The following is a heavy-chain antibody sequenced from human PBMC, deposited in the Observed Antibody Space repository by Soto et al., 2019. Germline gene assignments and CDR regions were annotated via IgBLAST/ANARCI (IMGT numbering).Heavy chain of an antibody. CDR2: IKQDGSEK. V-gene: IGHV3-7*05. CDR3: ARDGTGGYYDSRGY. Sequence: EVQLVESGGGLVQPGGSLRLSCAASGFTFSSYWMSWVRQAPGKGLEWVANIKQDGSEKYYVDCVKGRFTISRDNAKNSLYLQMNSLRAEDTAVYYCARDGTGGYYDSRGYWGQGTLVTVSS. CDR1: GFTFSSYW. J-gene: IGHJ4*02. D-gene: IGHD3-22*01.